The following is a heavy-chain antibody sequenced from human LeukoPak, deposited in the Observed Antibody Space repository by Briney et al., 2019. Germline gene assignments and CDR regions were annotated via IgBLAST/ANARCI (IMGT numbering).Heavy chain of an antibody. CDR2: IYTSGST. J-gene: IGHJ3*02. CDR1: GRSISRYY. D-gene: IGHD1-7*01. V-gene: IGHV4-4*07. Sequence: SDTLSLPCTVSGRSISRYYWSCIRHPAGKGLEWLEHIYTSGSTNYNPSLKSRVTMSVDTSKNHFSLKLSSVTAADTAVYYCAREGITGTTPPWAFDIWGQGTMVTVSS. CDR3: AREGITGTTPPWAFDI.